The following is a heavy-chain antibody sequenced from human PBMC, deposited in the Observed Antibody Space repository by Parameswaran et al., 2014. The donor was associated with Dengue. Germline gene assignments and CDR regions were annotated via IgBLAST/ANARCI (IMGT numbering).Heavy chain of an antibody. D-gene: IGHD4-23*01. V-gene: IGHV3-73*01. CDR3: TSTDKGHSDY. J-gene: IGHJ4*02. CDR2: IRSKANSYAT. Sequence: VRQMPGKGLEWVGRIRSKANSYATAYAASVKGRFTISRDDSKNTAYLQMNSLKTEDTAVYYCTSTDKGHSDYWGQGTLVTVSS.